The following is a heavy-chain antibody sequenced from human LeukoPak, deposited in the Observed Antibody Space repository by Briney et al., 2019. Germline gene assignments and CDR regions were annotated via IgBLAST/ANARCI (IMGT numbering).Heavy chain of an antibody. J-gene: IGHJ4*02. D-gene: IGHD6-13*01. CDR3: AKDTAAGTGYLDY. CDR2: ISYDGSNK. V-gene: IGHV3-30*18. Sequence: PGGSLRLSCAASGFTFSSYGMHWVRQAPGKGLEWVAVISYDGSNKYYADSVKGRFTISRDNSKNTLYLQMNSLRAEDTAVYYCAKDTAAGTGYLDYWGRGTLVTVSS. CDR1: GFTFSSYG.